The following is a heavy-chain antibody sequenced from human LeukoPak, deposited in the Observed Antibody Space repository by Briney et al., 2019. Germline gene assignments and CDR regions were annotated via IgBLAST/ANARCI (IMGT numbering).Heavy chain of an antibody. Sequence: ASVKVSCKASGYTFTSYGISWVRQAPGQGLEWMAWISAYNGNTNYAQKLQGRVTMTTDTSTSTAYMELRSLRSDDTAVYFCARGGFYDSSGDYFAANGDYWGQGTLVTVSS. CDR1: GYTFTSYG. J-gene: IGHJ4*02. V-gene: IGHV1-18*01. CDR3: ARGGFYDSSGDYFAANGDY. D-gene: IGHD3-22*01. CDR2: ISAYNGNT.